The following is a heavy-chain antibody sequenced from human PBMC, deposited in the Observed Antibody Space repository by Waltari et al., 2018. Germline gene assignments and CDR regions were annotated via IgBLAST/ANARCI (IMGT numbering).Heavy chain of an antibody. V-gene: IGHV4-39*01. J-gene: IGHJ2*01. Sequence: QVQLQESGPGLVKPSDTLFLSCTVSGDSINGNSYYWAWIRQPPGKGLEWIASLDFSGNTYYSPSLKRRVTIFVATPNSQLSLKLRSVTAEDTGVDYGARHSAKSFSSWCFNLWGRGTLVTVSS. CDR1: GDSINGNSYY. D-gene: IGHD3-10*01. CDR3: ARHSAKSFSSWCFNL. CDR2: LDFSGNT.